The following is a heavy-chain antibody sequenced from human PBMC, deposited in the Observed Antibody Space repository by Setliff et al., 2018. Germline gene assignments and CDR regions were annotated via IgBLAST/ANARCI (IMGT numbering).Heavy chain of an antibody. D-gene: IGHD5-18*01. CDR2: TIPIFGST. CDR1: GGTFSSYG. Sequence: SVKVSCKASGGTFSSYGISWVRQAPGQGLEWMGGTIPIFGSTNYAQKFQDRVTIITDESTSTAYMELRSLRFEDTAVYYCAREGVDTRSSTDYRYYMDLWGKGTTVTVSS. V-gene: IGHV1-69*05. CDR3: AREGVDTRSSTDYRYYMDL. J-gene: IGHJ6*03.